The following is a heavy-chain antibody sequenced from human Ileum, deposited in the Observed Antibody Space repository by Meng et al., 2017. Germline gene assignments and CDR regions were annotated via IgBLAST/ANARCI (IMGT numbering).Heavy chain of an antibody. CDR3: AKGQTNSWYYFDY. Sequence: GESLKISCAASGFTFSNYPMSWVRQAPGKGLEWVSVISDSGGRTYYTDSVKGRFSIPRDNSKNTLYLQMNSLRAEDTAVYYCAKGQTNSWYYFDYWGQGTLVTGSS. CDR2: ISDSGGRT. V-gene: IGHV3-23*01. D-gene: IGHD6-13*01. J-gene: IGHJ4*02. CDR1: GFTFSNYP.